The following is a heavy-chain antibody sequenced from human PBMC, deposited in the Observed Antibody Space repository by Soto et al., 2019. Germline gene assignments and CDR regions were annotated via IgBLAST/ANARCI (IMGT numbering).Heavy chain of an antibody. V-gene: IGHV4-31*03. CDR2: IYYSGST. CDR3: ARDTGSSYGDSNWFDP. J-gene: IGHJ5*02. Sequence: SETLSLTCTVSGGSISSGGYYWSWIRQHPGKGLEWIGYIYYSGSTYYNPSLKSRVTISVDTSKNQFSLKLSSVTAADTAVYYCARDTGSSYGDSNWFDPWGQGTLVTVSS. CDR1: GGSISSGGYY. D-gene: IGHD4-17*01.